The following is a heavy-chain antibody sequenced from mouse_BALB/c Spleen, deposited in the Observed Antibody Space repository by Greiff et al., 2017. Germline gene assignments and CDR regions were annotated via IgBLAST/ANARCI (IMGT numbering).Heavy chain of an antibody. Sequence: EVQLQESGPELVKPGASVKISCKASGYSFTGYFMNWVMQSHGKSLEWIGRINPYNGDTFYNQKFKGKATLTVDKSSSTAHMELRSLASEDSAVYYCARDYYGSSPYYFDYWGQGTTLTVSS. CDR2: INPYNGDT. CDR1: GYSFTGYF. J-gene: IGHJ2*01. V-gene: IGHV1-20*02. CDR3: ARDYYGSSPYYFDY. D-gene: IGHD1-1*01.